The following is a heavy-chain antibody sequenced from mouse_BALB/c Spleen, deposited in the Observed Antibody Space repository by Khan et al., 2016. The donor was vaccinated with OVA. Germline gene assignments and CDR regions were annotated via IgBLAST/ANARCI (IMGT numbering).Heavy chain of an antibody. D-gene: IGHD1-1*01. V-gene: IGHV5-9-3*01. CDR2: ISSGGDNI. J-gene: IGHJ3*01. Sequence: EVELVESGGDLVKPGGSLKLSCSASGFTFSTYAMSWVRQTPEKRLEWVATISSGGDNIFYPDSVKGRFTLSRDNAKNTLYLQMSSLRSEDTAMYYCARHNYGPFAYWGQGTLVTVSA. CDR1: GFTFSTYA. CDR3: ARHNYGPFAY.